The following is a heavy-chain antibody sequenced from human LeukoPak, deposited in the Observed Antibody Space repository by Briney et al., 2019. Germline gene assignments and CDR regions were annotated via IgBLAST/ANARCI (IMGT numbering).Heavy chain of an antibody. CDR2: IYYSGST. D-gene: IGHD2-2*03. Sequence: SQTLSLTCTVSGGSISSGGYYWSWIRQHPGKGLEWIGYIYYSGSTYYNPSLKSRVTISVDTSKNQFSLKLSSVTAADTAVYYCARAPGYCSSTCCPTPWGFDYWGQGTLVTVSS. J-gene: IGHJ4*02. CDR3: ARAPGYCSSTCCPTPWGFDY. V-gene: IGHV4-31*03. CDR1: GGSISSGGYY.